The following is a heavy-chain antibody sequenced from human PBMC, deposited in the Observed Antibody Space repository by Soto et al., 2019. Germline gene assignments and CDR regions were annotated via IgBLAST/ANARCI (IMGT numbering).Heavy chain of an antibody. CDR3: AKLAGLSSGWYSDY. Sequence: GGSLRLSCAASGFTFSSYGMHWVRQAPGKGLEWVAVISYDGSNKYYADSVKGRFTISRDNSKNTLYLQMNSLRAEDTAVYYCAKLAGLSSGWYSDYWGQGTLVTVSS. CDR2: ISYDGSNK. J-gene: IGHJ4*02. V-gene: IGHV3-30*18. D-gene: IGHD6-19*01. CDR1: GFTFSSYG.